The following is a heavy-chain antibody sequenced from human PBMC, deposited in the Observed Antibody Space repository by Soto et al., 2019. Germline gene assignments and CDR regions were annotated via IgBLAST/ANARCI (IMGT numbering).Heavy chain of an antibody. Sequence: LSLTCAASGFTFSSYAMSWVRQAPGKGLEWVSAISGSGGSTYYADYVKGRFTISRDNSKNTLYLQMNSLRAEDTAVYYCAKDLIRCSTNCLDYWGQGTLVTVSS. CDR2: ISGSGGST. J-gene: IGHJ4*02. D-gene: IGHD2-2*01. CDR1: GFTFSSYA. V-gene: IGHV3-23*01. CDR3: AKDLIRCSTNCLDY.